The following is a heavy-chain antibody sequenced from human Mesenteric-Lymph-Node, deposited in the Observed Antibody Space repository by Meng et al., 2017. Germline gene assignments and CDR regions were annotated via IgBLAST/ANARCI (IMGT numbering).Heavy chain of an antibody. CDR2: ISYDGSNK. D-gene: IGHD3-16*02. J-gene: IGHJ3*01. Sequence: GESLKISCAASGFTFSSYAMHWVRQAPGKGLEWVAVISYDGSNKYYADSVKGRFTISRDNSKNMLYVQMDSLRVDDTAMYYCYDRNTNAFDVWGQETMVTVSS. V-gene: IGHV3-30*04. CDR3: YDRNTNAFDV. CDR1: GFTFSSYA.